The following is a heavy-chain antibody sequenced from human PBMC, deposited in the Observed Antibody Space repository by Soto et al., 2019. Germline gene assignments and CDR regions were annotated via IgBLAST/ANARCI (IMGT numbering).Heavy chain of an antibody. CDR3: SRDRGLGSYFYGMDV. CDR2: MDNTDTYI. V-gene: IGHV3-21*01. D-gene: IGHD3-10*01. CDR1: GFTSGLTFSSHS. Sequence: PGGSLRLSCTASGFTSGLTFSSHSMNWVRQAPGKGLEWVSSMDNTDTYIRYADSVKGRFTISRDNAKDSLYLQMNSLRTEDTAVYYCSRDRGLGSYFYGMDVWGSGTTVTVSS. J-gene: IGHJ6*04.